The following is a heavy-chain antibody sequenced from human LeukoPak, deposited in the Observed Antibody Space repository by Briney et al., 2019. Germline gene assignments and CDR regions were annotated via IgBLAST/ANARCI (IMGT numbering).Heavy chain of an antibody. CDR3: ARGDFPHGGPFPSVGSYSSSWGTFDY. CDR2: IIPIFGTA. CDR1: GGTFSSYA. V-gene: IGHV1-69*05. Sequence: GASVKVSCKASGGTFSSYAISWVRQAPGQGLEWMGGIIPIFGTANYAQKFQGRVTITTDESTSTAYMELSSLRSEDTAVYYCARGDFPHGGPFPSVGSYSSSWGTFDYWGQGTLVTVSS. D-gene: IGHD6-13*01. J-gene: IGHJ4*02.